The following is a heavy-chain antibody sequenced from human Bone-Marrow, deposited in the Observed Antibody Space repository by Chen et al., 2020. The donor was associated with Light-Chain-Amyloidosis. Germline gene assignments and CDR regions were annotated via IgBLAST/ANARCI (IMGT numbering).Heavy chain of an antibody. CDR3: ARGSWSIYYHGMDV. CDR2: TWHDGTNK. V-gene: IGHV3-33*01. CDR1: GFTFSSYG. J-gene: IGHJ6*02. D-gene: IGHD6-13*01. Sequence: QVQLVESGGGVVQPGRSLRRSCAASGFTFSSYGMHWVRQAPGKGLEWVALTWHDGTNKYFTDSVKGRFTISRDNSRNTLYLQMNSLRAEDTAVYYCARGSWSIYYHGMDVWGQGTTVTVSS.